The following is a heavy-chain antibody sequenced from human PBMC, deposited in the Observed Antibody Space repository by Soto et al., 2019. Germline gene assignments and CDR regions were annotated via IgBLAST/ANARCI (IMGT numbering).Heavy chain of an antibody. CDR3: ARGPLQLWLKYFDY. V-gene: IGHV1-8*01. D-gene: IGHD5-18*01. Sequence: ASVKVSCKASGYTFTENDINWVRQATGQGLEWMGWMNPNSGNTGYAQKFQGRVTMTRNTSISTAYMELSSLRSEDTAVYYCARGPLQLWLKYFDYWGQGTLVTVSS. CDR2: MNPNSGNT. CDR1: GYTFTEND. J-gene: IGHJ4*02.